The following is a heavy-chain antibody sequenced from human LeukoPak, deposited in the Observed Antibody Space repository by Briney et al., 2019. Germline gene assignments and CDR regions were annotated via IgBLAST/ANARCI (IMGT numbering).Heavy chain of an antibody. CDR2: IIPIFGTA. D-gene: IGHD6-19*01. CDR3: GVAVAGPNGTSGDY. Sequence: GSSVKVSCKASGGTFSSYAISWVRQAPGQGLEWMGGIIPIFGTANYAQKFQGRVTITTDESTSTAYMELSSLRSEDTAVYYCGVAVAGPNGTSGDYWGQGTLVTVSS. CDR1: GGTFSSYA. V-gene: IGHV1-69*05. J-gene: IGHJ4*02.